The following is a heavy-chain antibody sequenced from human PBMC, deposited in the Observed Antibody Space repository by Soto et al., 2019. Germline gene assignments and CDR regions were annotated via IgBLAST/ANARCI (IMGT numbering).Heavy chain of an antibody. CDR3: DRVSAYSYGYEDY. CDR2: IYHTGTT. D-gene: IGHD5-18*01. Sequence: PSETLSLTCTVSGGSISNSGDYYWSWIRQSLGRGLEWIGYIYHTGTTYYNPSLRGRAVVSADTSENQFSLKLSSVTAADTAMYYCDRVSAYSYGYEDYWGQGTLVTVSS. V-gene: IGHV4-30-4*01. CDR1: GGSISNSGDYY. J-gene: IGHJ4*02.